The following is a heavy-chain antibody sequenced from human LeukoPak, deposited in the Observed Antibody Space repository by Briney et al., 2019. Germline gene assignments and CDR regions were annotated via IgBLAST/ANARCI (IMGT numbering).Heavy chain of an antibody. J-gene: IGHJ6*02. V-gene: IGHV3-7*03. CDR2: IKQDGSEK. CDR3: ARGVATMVRYYYYGMDV. Sequence: PGGSLRLSCAASGFTFSSYWMSWVRQAPGKGLEWVANIKQDGSEKYYVDSVKGRFTISRDSAKNSLYLQMNSLRAEDTAVYYCARGVATMVRYYYYGMDVWGQGTTVTVSS. D-gene: IGHD3-10*01. CDR1: GFTFSSYW.